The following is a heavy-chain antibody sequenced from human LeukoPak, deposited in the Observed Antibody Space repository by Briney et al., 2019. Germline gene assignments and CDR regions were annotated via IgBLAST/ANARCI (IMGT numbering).Heavy chain of an antibody. Sequence: SETLSLTRTVSGGSLSSYYWSWLRQPAGKGLEWIGRIYTSGSTNYNPSLKSPVTMSVDTSKNQFSLKLSSVTAAETAVYYCARYQTYYDAFYIWGQGTMVTVS. CDR1: GGSLSSYY. CDR3: ARYQTYYDAFYI. CDR2: IYTSGST. D-gene: IGHD2-21*01. J-gene: IGHJ3*02. V-gene: IGHV4-4*07.